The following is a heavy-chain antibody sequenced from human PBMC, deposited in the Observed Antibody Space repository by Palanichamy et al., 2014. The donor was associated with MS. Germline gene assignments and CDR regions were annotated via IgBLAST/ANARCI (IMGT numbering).Heavy chain of an antibody. Sequence: QVQLVQSGAEVRKPGASVKVSCKASGYTFINYGIHWVRQAPGQGLEWMGWINAGNGDTIYSQKHQGRVTITRGTFVNTAYMDLSSLTSEDTAVYYCARGFNYVFHLDYWGQGTLVTASS. CDR2: INAGNGDT. CDR1: GYTFINYG. J-gene: IGHJ4*02. CDR3: ARGFNYVFHLDY. D-gene: IGHD5-18*01. V-gene: IGHV1-3*01.